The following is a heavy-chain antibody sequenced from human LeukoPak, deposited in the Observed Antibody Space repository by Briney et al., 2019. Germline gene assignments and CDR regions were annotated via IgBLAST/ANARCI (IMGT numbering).Heavy chain of an antibody. D-gene: IGHD3-22*01. CDR1: GFTFSSYA. CDR3: AKHYYDSSGPKVDY. CDR2: ISGSGGST. V-gene: IGHV3-23*01. Sequence: GGSLRLSCAASGFTFSSYAMSWVRQAPGKGLEWVSAISGSGGSTYYADSVKGRFTISRDNSKNTLYLQMNSLRAEDTAVYYCAKHYYDSSGPKVDYWGQGTLVTVSS. J-gene: IGHJ4*02.